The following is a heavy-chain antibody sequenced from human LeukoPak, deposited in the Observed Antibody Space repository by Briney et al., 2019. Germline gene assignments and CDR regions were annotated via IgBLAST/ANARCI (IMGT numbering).Heavy chain of an antibody. Sequence: ASVKVSCKASGYTFTGYYMHWVRQAPGQGLEWMGRINPNSGGTNYAQKFQGRVTMTRDTSISTAYMELSRLKFDDTAVYSCLVVDLPYDAFDIWGQGTMVTVSS. CDR1: GYTFTGYY. CDR3: LVVDLPYDAFDI. CDR2: INPNSGGT. V-gene: IGHV1-2*06. D-gene: IGHD3-22*01. J-gene: IGHJ3*02.